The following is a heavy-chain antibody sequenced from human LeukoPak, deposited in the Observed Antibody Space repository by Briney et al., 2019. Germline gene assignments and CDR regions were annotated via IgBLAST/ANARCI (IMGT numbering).Heavy chain of an antibody. J-gene: IGHJ4*02. V-gene: IGHV1-2*04. Sequence: ASVKVSCKASGYTFTGYYMHWVRQAPGQGLEWMGWINPNSGGTNYAQKFQGWVTMTRNTSISTAYMELSRLRSDDTAVYYCARDRDGYNWGNFDYWGQGTLVTVSS. D-gene: IGHD5-24*01. CDR2: INPNSGGT. CDR3: ARDRDGYNWGNFDY. CDR1: GYTFTGYY.